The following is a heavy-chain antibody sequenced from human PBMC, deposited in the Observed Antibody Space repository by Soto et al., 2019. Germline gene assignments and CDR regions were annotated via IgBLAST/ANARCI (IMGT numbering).Heavy chain of an antibody. CDR1: GYTFITYG. V-gene: IGHV1-18*01. Sequence: ASVKVSCKASGYTFITYGVSWVRQAPGQGLDWLGWISTYNGNTRYAERLQGRVTMTTDTTTSTAYMELRSLRSDDTAVYYCAREINYVWGSYLWSYFDDWGKGTLVTVSS. CDR2: ISTYNGNT. D-gene: IGHD3-16*02. CDR3: AREINYVWGSYLWSYFDD. J-gene: IGHJ4*02.